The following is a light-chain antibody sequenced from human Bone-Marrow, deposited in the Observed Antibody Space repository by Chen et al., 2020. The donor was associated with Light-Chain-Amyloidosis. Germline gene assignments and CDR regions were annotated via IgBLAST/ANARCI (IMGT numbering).Light chain of an antibody. CDR1: DLPTKY. Sequence: SYELTQPPSVSVSPGQTASITCSGDDLPTKYAYWYQQKPGQAPVLVIHRDNERPSGISEQFSGSSSGTTATLTISGVQAEDEADYHCQSADSSGTYEVIFGGGTKLTVL. V-gene: IGLV3-25*03. CDR2: RDN. J-gene: IGLJ2*01. CDR3: QSADSSGTYEVI.